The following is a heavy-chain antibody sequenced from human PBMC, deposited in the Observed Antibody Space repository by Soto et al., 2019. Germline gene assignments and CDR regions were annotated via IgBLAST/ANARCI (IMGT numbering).Heavy chain of an antibody. CDR2: IYPGDSDT. CDR1: VYSFTSYW. J-gene: IGHJ3*02. D-gene: IGHD3-22*01. Sequence: GESLKISCKGSVYSFTSYWIGWVRQMPGKGLEWMGIIYPGDSDTRYSPSFQGQVTISADKSISTAYLQWSSLKASDTAMYYCARALRRYYDSSGYHAFDIWGQGTMVTVSS. V-gene: IGHV5-51*01. CDR3: ARALRRYYDSSGYHAFDI.